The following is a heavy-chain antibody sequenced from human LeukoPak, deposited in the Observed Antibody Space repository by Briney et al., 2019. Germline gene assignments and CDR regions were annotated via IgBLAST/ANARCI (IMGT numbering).Heavy chain of an antibody. J-gene: IGHJ4*02. CDR1: GGSISSGDYY. D-gene: IGHD6-19*01. Sequence: PSETLSLTCTVSGGSISSGDYYWSWIRQPPGKGLEWIGYIYYSGSTYYNPSLKSRVTISVDTSKNQFSLKLSSVTAADTAVYYCARDGADSSGWYHDFDYWGQGTLVTVSS. CDR2: IYYSGST. CDR3: ARDGADSSGWYHDFDY. V-gene: IGHV4-30-4*01.